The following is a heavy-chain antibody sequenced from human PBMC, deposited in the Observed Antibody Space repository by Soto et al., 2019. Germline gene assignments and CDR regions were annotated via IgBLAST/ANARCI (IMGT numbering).Heavy chain of an antibody. D-gene: IGHD3-22*01. Sequence: SETLSPTCAVSGGSISSGDYYWSWIRQPPGKGLEWIGYIYYSGSTYYNPSLKSQVTISVDTSKNQCSMKLSSVTAADTAVYYCARASYYYDSSGYYDWFDPWGQGTLVTVSS. CDR1: GGSISSGDYY. CDR2: IYYSGST. J-gene: IGHJ5*02. CDR3: ARASYYYDSSGYYDWFDP. V-gene: IGHV4-30-4*01.